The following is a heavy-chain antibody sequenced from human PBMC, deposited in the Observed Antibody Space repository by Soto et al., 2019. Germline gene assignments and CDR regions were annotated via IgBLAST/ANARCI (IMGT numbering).Heavy chain of an antibody. CDR2: FNAGNGNT. CDR1: GYTFTSYA. V-gene: IGHV1-3*01. J-gene: IGHJ4*02. D-gene: IGHD6-19*01. CDR3: ARDHSSGWYLLDY. Sequence: QVQLVQSGAEVKKPGASVKVSCKASGYTFTSYAMHWVRQAPGQRLEWMGWFNAGNGNTKYSQKFQGRVTITRDTCASTAYRELSSVGSEDTAVYYCARDHSSGWYLLDYWGQGTLVSVSS.